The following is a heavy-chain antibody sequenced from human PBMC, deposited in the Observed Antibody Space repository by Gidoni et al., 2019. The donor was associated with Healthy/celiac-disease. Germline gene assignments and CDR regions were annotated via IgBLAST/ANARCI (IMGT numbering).Heavy chain of an antibody. CDR2: ISWNSGSI. CDR1: GFTFDDYA. CDR3: AKDPSGSYYVRAFDI. J-gene: IGHJ3*02. Sequence: EVQLVESGGGLVQPGRSLRLSCAASGFTFDDYAMHWVRQAPGKGLEWVSGISWNSGSIGYADSVKGRFTISRDNAKNSLYLQMNSLRAEDTALYYCAKDPSGSYYVRAFDIWGQGTMVTVSS. D-gene: IGHD1-26*01. V-gene: IGHV3-9*01.